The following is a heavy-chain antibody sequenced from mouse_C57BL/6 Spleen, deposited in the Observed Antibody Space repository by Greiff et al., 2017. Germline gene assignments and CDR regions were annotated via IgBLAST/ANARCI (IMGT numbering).Heavy chain of an antibody. CDR3: ARWALTRGWCAY. CDR2: IDPEDGDT. Sequence: VQLQQSGAELVKPGASVKLSCTASGFNINDYYMHWVKQRTEQGLEWIGRIDPEDGDTKYAPKFQGKATITADTSSNTAYLQLSSLTSEDAAVYYCARWALTRGWCAYWGQGTLVTVSA. V-gene: IGHV14-2*01. D-gene: IGHD2-12*01. CDR1: GFNINDYY. J-gene: IGHJ3*01.